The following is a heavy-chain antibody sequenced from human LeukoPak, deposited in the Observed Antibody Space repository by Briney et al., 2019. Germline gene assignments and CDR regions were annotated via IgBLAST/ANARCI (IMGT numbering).Heavy chain of an antibody. Sequence: SETLSLTCTVSGGSISSYYWSWIRQPPGKGLEWIGYIYYSGSTNYNPSLKSRVTISVDTSKSQFSLKLSSVTAADTAVYYCASGYRYGRFDYWGQGTLVTVSS. CDR2: IYYSGST. CDR3: ASGYRYGRFDY. D-gene: IGHD5-18*01. V-gene: IGHV4-59*01. J-gene: IGHJ4*02. CDR1: GGSISSYY.